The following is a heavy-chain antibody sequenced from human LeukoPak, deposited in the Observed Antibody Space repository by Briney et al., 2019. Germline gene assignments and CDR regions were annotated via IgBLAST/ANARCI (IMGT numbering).Heavy chain of an antibody. Sequence: SETLSLTCTVSGGSMHGYYWSWIRQPPGKGLECIGYISYSGSTTHNPSLRSRGTISVDTSKNQFSLMLTSVTAADTAVYYCARGVLIAEFLFDYWGQGALVTVSS. CDR2: ISYSGST. D-gene: IGHD3-10*01. J-gene: IGHJ4*02. CDR3: ARGVLIAEFLFDY. V-gene: IGHV4-59*01. CDR1: GGSMHGYY.